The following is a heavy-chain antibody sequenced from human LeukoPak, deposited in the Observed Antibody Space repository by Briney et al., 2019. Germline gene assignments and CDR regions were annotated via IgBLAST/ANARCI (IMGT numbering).Heavy chain of an antibody. D-gene: IGHD3-3*01. CDR3: ARVGWNNWFDP. CDR1: GVSISSYY. J-gene: IGHJ5*02. Sequence: SETLSLTCSVSGVSISSYYWSWIRQPPGKGREWIGYICYSWSTNYNPSLKSRVTISVDSSKNQFSLKLSSVTAAATAVYYCARVGWNNWFDPWGQGTLVTVSS. V-gene: IGHV4-59*01. CDR2: ICYSWST.